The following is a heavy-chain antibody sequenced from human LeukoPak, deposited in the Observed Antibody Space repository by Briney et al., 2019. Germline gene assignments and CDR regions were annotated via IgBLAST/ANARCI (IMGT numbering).Heavy chain of an antibody. V-gene: IGHV4-34*01. CDR3: ARDGYYDSSGYTPRNWYFDY. CDR1: GGSFSGYY. D-gene: IGHD3-22*01. CDR2: INHSGST. J-gene: IGHJ4*02. Sequence: SETLSLTCAVYGGSFSGYYWSWIRQPPGKGLEWIGEINHSGSTNYNPSLKSRVTISVDTSKNQLSLKLSSVTAADTAVHYCARDGYYDSSGYTPRNWYFDYWGQGTLVTVSS.